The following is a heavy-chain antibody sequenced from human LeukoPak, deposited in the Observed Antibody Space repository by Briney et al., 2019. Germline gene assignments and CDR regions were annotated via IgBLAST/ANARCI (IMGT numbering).Heavy chain of an antibody. D-gene: IGHD3-10*01. CDR2: ISYDGSNK. J-gene: IGHJ4*02. Sequence: PGGSLRLSCAASGFTFSSYAMHWVRQAPGKGLEWVAVISYDGSNKYYADSVKGRFTISRDNSKNSLYLQMNSLRTEDTALYYCAKDSQIQYYYGSGSYYNPFDYWGQGTLVTVSS. CDR3: AKDSQIQYYYGSGSYYNPFDY. CDR1: GFTFSSYA. V-gene: IGHV3-30*04.